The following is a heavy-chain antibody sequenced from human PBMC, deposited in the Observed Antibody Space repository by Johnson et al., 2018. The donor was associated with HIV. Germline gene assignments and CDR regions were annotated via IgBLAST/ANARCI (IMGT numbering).Heavy chain of an antibody. J-gene: IGHJ3*02. CDR3: AKALGWDLSI. V-gene: IGHV3-30*18. D-gene: IGHD1-26*01. CDR2: ISYDGSNK. Sequence: QVQLVESGGGVVQPGRSLRLSCAASGFSFSSYDMHWVRQAPGKGLEWVAVISYDGSNKYYADSVKGRFTISRDNSKNTVSLQRNSLTAEDTAVYYCAKALGWDLSIWGQGTMVTVSS. CDR1: GFSFSSYD.